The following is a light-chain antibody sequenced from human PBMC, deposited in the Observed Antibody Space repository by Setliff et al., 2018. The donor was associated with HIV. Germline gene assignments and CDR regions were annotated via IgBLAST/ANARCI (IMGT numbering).Light chain of an antibody. Sequence: QSVLTQPASVSGSPVQSITLSCTGTSSDVGSYNFVSWYQQHPGRAPKLMIYDVTKRPSGVSDRFSGSKSGNTASLTISGLQTEDEADYYCCSYTSSLTYVFGTGTKVTVL. CDR2: DVT. V-gene: IGLV2-14*03. CDR1: SSDVGSYNF. CDR3: CSYTSSLTYV. J-gene: IGLJ1*01.